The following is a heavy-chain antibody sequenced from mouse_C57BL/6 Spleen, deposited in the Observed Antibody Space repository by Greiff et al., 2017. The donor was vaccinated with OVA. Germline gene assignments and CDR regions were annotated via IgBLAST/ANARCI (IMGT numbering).Heavy chain of an antibody. J-gene: IGHJ1*03. CDR2: IRLKSDNYAT. CDR3: TGGTTVVDGVDWYFDV. D-gene: IGHD1-1*01. CDR1: GFTFSNYW. V-gene: IGHV6-3*01. Sequence: EVMLVESGGGLVQPGGSMKLSCVASGFTFSNYWMNWVRQSPEKGLEWVAQIRLKSDNYATHYAESVKGRFTISRDDSKSSVYLQMNNLRAEDTGIYYCTGGTTVVDGVDWYFDVWGTGTTVTVSS.